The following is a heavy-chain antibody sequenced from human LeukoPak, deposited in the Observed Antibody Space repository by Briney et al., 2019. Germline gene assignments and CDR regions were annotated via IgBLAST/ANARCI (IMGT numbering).Heavy chain of an antibody. CDR3: ARGDNYYDSSGRDY. CDR2: INPNSGGT. Sequence: GASVKVSCKASGYTFTGYYMHWVRQAPGQGLEWMGWINPNSGGTNYAQKFQGRVTMTRDTSISTAYMELSRLRSDDTAVYYCARGDNYYDSSGRDYWGQGTLVTVSS. J-gene: IGHJ4*02. V-gene: IGHV1-2*02. CDR1: GYTFTGYY. D-gene: IGHD3-22*01.